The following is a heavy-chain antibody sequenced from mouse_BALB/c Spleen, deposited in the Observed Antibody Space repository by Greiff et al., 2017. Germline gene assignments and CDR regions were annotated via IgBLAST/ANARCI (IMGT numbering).Heavy chain of an antibody. V-gene: IGHV3-8*02. Sequence: EVKLVESGPSLVKPSQTLSLTCSVTGDSITSGYWNWIRKFPGNKLEYMGYISYSGSTYYNPSLKSRISITRDTSKNQYYLQLNSVTTEDTATYYCARPTTVVAPGFAYWGQGTLVTVSA. CDR3: ARPTTVVAPGFAY. CDR1: GDSITSGY. D-gene: IGHD1-1*01. J-gene: IGHJ3*01. CDR2: ISYSGST.